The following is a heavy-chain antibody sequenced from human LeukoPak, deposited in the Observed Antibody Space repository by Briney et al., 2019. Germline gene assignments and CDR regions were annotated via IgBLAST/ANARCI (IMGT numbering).Heavy chain of an antibody. Sequence: PPETLSLTCTVSGGSISSYYWSWIRQPPGKGLEWIGYIYYSGSTNYNPSLKSRVTISVDTSKNQFSLKLSSVTAADTAVYYCARECRASSCSNLWGQGTLVTVSS. CDR2: IYYSGST. CDR1: GGSISSYY. V-gene: IGHV4-59*01. CDR3: ARECRASSCSNL. J-gene: IGHJ4*02. D-gene: IGHD2-15*01.